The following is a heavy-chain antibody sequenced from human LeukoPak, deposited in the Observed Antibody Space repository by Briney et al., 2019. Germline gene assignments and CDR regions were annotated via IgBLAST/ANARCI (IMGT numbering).Heavy chain of an antibody. V-gene: IGHV1-69*04. CDR3: TRNYYGSGSSPFDP. D-gene: IGHD3-10*01. Sequence: SVKVSCKASGGTFSTDAINWVRQAPGQGLEWVGRIIPILDIPSYAQKFQGRVTISADKSTNTAYLELSSLRSEDTALYYCTRNYYGSGSSPFDPWGQGTLVIVSS. J-gene: IGHJ5*02. CDR2: IIPILDIP. CDR1: GGTFSTDA.